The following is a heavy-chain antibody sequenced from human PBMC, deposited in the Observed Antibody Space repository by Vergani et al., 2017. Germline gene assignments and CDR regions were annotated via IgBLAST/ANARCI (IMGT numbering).Heavy chain of an antibody. D-gene: IGHD2-8*01. J-gene: IGHJ6*02. CDR1: RSTFKTYG. CDR3: AREGTSGGGPDNYGMDV. V-gene: IGHV3-21*02. CDR2: IGSSGPYI. Sequence: GQLVESGGGIVQPGRSLTLSCVASRSTFKTYGMSWVRQAPGKGLEWVAFIGSSGPYINYADSVKGRYIISRDNTNSSLFLQLRGLRAEEAAVYYCAREGTSGGGPDNYGMDVWGQGATVTVSS.